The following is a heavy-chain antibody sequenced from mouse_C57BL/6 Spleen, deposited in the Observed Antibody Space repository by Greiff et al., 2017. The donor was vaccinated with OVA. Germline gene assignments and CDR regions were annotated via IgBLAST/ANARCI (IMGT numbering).Heavy chain of an antibody. Sequence: EVKLVESGGGLVKPGGSLKLSCAASGFTFSDYGMHWVRQAPEKGLEWVAYISSGSSTIYYADTVKGRFTISRDNAKTTLFLQMTSLRSEDTAMYYCARDLTGTMDYWGQGTTLTVSS. CDR2: ISSGSSTI. D-gene: IGHD4-1*01. CDR3: ARDLTGTMDY. J-gene: IGHJ2*01. V-gene: IGHV5-17*01. CDR1: GFTFSDYG.